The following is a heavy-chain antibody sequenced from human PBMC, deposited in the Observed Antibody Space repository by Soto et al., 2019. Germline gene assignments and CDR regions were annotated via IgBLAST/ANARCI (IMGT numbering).Heavy chain of an antibody. CDR1: GFTFSNAW. CDR2: IKSKTDGGTT. Sequence: GGSLRLSCAASGFTFSNAWMNWVRQAPGKGLEWVGRIKSKTDGGTTDYAEPVKGRFTISRDDSKNTLYLQMNSLKTEDTAVYYCTCYYYYYGMDVWGQGTTVTVSS. CDR3: TCYYYYYGMDV. V-gene: IGHV3-15*07. J-gene: IGHJ6*02.